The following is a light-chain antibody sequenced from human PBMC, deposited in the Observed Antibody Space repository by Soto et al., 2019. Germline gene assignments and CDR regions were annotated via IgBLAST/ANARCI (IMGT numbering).Light chain of an antibody. V-gene: IGKV1-39*01. CDR2: AAS. Sequence: DIKMTKSPSSLSASVGDRVTITCQASQDINNYVNWYQQKPGKAPKLLIYAASSLQSGVPSRFSGSGSGTDFTLTITSLQPEDFATYYCQQSYNSPPITFGQGTRLEIK. J-gene: IGKJ5*01. CDR3: QQSYNSPPIT. CDR1: QDINNY.